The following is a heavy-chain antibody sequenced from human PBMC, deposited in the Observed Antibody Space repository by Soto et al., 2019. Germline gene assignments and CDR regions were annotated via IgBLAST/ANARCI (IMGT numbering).Heavy chain of an antibody. CDR2: IYTSGLT. V-gene: IGHV4-4*07. CDR3: ARDQIYYYGSGSYGPFDY. Sequence: PSETLSLTCTVSGGSISSYYWSWIRQPSGKGLEWIGRIYTSGLTTYNTSLKSRVTMSVDTSKNQFSLKLSSVTAADTAVYYCARDQIYYYGSGSYGPFDYWGQGTLVTVSS. CDR1: GGSISSYY. D-gene: IGHD3-10*01. J-gene: IGHJ4*02.